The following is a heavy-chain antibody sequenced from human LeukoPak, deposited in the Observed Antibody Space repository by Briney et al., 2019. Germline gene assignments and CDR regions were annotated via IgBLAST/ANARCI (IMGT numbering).Heavy chain of an antibody. D-gene: IGHD6-19*01. Sequence: SETLSLTCTVSGGSISSYYWSWVRQPPGKGLEWIGYIYYSGSTNYNPSLKSRVTISVDTSKNQFSLKLSSVTAADTAVYYCASRRIAVAGPPFYYWGQGTLVTVSS. V-gene: IGHV4-59*08. CDR3: ASRRIAVAGPPFYY. CDR2: IYYSGST. CDR1: GGSISSYY. J-gene: IGHJ4*02.